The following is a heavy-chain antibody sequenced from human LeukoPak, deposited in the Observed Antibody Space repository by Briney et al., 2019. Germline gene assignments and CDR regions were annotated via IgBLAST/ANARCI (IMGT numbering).Heavy chain of an antibody. CDR3: ARDGIAAAGARFDY. J-gene: IGHJ4*02. V-gene: IGHV4-31*03. D-gene: IGHD6-13*01. CDR2: IYYSGST. CDR1: GGSISSGGYY. Sequence: PSQTLSLTCTVSGGSISSGGYYWGWIRQHPGKGLEWIGYIYYSGSTYYNPSLKSRVTISVDTSKNQFSLKLSSVTAADTAVYYCARDGIAAAGARFDYWGQGTLVTVSS.